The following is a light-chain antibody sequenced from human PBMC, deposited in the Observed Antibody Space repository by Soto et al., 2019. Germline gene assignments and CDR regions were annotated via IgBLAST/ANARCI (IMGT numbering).Light chain of an antibody. CDR2: DAS. V-gene: IGKV3-11*01. CDR3: QHRFNWPFT. CDR1: QSVSSL. Sequence: EIVLTQSPATLSLSPGERATLSCRASQSVSSLLAWYQQKPGQAPRLLIYDASNRATGIPARFSGSGSGTDFTLTISSLEPEEFAVYYCQHRFNWPFTFGPGTKVDIK. J-gene: IGKJ3*01.